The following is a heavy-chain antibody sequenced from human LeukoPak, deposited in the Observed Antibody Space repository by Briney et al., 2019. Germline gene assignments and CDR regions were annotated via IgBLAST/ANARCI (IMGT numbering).Heavy chain of an antibody. V-gene: IGHV3-23*01. J-gene: IGHJ4*02. CDR2: ISDDSSFT. D-gene: IGHD3-22*01. CDR3: AKDHYRHDSSGYYYCPDY. Sequence: PGGSLRLSCVASGLRFRSYAMNWVRQAPGKGLECISTISDDSSFTYYADSVKGRFTISRDNSKNTLYLQMNSLRAEDTAVYYCAKDHYRHDSSGYYYCPDYWGQGTLVTVSS. CDR1: GLRFRSYA.